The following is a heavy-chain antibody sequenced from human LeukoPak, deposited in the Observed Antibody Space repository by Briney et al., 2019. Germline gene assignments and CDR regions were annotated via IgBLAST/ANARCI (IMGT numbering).Heavy chain of an antibody. D-gene: IGHD6-13*01. CDR2: ISYDGSNK. CDR3: AKGRGQQLTWFDP. CDR1: GFTFSSYA. Sequence: PGRSLRLSCAASGFTFSSYAMHWVRQAPGKGLEWVALISYDGSNKYYADSVKGRFTISRDNSKNTLYLQMNSLRAEDTAVYYCAKGRGQQLTWFDPWGQGTLVTVSS. J-gene: IGHJ5*02. V-gene: IGHV3-30*04.